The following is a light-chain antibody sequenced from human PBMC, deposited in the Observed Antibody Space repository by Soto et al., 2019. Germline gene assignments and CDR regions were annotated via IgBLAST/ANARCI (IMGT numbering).Light chain of an antibody. V-gene: IGKV1-5*03. CDR1: QSISSW. J-gene: IGKJ1*01. CDR2: KAS. CDR3: QQYHSYWT. Sequence: DIQMTQSTSTLSASVGDRVTITCRASQSISSWLAWYQQKPGKAPKLLIYKASSLESGVPSRFSGSGSGTEFTLTISSLQPDDFATYYCQQYHSYWTFGQGTKVEIK.